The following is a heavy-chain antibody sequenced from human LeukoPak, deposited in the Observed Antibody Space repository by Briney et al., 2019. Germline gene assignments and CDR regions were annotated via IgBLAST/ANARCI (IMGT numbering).Heavy chain of an antibody. V-gene: IGHV4-59*01. CDR3: VRFGVNYDMDV. Sequence: SETLSLTCSVSGGSISGYYWTWVRQPPGKGLERIGQIHYSGRADYNPSLKSRITMSVDTSRNQISLKLSSVTAADTAIYYCVRFGVNYDMDVWGQGTTVTVFS. CDR1: GGSISGYY. D-gene: IGHD3-16*01. J-gene: IGHJ6*02. CDR2: IHYSGRA.